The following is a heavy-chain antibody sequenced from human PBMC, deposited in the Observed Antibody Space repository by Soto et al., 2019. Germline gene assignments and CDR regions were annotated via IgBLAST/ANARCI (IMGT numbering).Heavy chain of an antibody. V-gene: IGHV1-3*01. CDR2: INAGTGDT. J-gene: IGHJ5*02. D-gene: IGHD3-3*01. CDR3: ARGSGAYHSWFDP. Sequence: ASVKVSCKASGYTFTSYSVHWVRQAPGKWLEWVAWINAGTGDTRNSQNFQGRVTITRDTSASTAYMILSSLTLEDTGVYYCARGSGAYHSWFDPWGQGTLVTAPQ. CDR1: GYTFTSYS.